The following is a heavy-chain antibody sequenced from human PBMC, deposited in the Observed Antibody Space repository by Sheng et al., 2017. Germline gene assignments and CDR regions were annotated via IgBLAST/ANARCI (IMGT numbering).Heavy chain of an antibody. CDR1: GFTFTDHY. CDR2: TRNKDHSYIA. Sequence: EVQLVESGGGLVQPGGSLRLSCAASGFTFTDHYMDWVRQAPGKGLEWLGRTRNKDHSYIAEYAASVKGRFTISRDNSKSSLYLQINSLKTEDTAVYYCVRVGATLESWGQGTLVTVSS. CDR3: VRVGATLES. D-gene: IGHD1-26*01. V-gene: IGHV3-72*01. J-gene: IGHJ5*02.